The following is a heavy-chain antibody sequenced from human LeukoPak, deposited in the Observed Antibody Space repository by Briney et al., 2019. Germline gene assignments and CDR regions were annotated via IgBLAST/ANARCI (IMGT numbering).Heavy chain of an antibody. D-gene: IGHD3-9*01. CDR1: GFTFSSYW. Sequence: GGSLRLSCAASGFTFSSYWMTWVRQAPGKGLECVANIKQDGSETHYVDSVKGRFPISRHNAKNSLSLQMNSLRAEDTAVYYCATYWRYFDWLLSDIWGLGTMVTVSS. CDR3: ATYWRYFDWLLSDI. V-gene: IGHV3-7*05. CDR2: IKQDGSET. J-gene: IGHJ3*02.